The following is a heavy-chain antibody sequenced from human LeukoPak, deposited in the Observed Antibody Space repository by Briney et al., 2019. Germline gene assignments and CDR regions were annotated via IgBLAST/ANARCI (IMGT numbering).Heavy chain of an antibody. Sequence: SETLSLTCTVSGGSISSSSYYWGWIRQPPRKGLEWIGSIYYSGSTYYNPSLKSRVTISVDTSKNQFSLKLSSVTAADTAVYYCARREGYSLSQKRLSDYWGQGTLVTVSS. CDR3: ARREGYSLSQKRLSDY. CDR1: GGSISSSSYY. D-gene: IGHD6-13*01. J-gene: IGHJ4*02. V-gene: IGHV4-39*01. CDR2: IYYSGST.